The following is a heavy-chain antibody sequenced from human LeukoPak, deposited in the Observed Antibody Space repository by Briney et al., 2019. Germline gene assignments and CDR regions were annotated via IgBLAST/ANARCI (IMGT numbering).Heavy chain of an antibody. D-gene: IGHD6-19*01. CDR3: ARCEDIDQWLVPSHFDY. CDR1: GYTFTSYG. Sequence: ASVKVSCKASGYTFTSYGISWVRQAPGQGLEWMGWISAYNGNTNYAQKLQGRVTMTTDTSTSTAYMELRSLRSDDTAVYYCARCEDIDQWLVPSHFDYWGQGTLVTVSS. V-gene: IGHV1-18*01. CDR2: ISAYNGNT. J-gene: IGHJ4*02.